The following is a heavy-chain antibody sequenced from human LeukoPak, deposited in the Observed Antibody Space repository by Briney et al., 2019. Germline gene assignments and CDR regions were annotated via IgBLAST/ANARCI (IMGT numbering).Heavy chain of an antibody. CDR2: ISSNGGST. CDR3: ARGGLHLNWFDP. CDR1: GFTFSSYA. V-gene: IGHV3-64*01. D-gene: IGHD4-11*01. J-gene: IGHJ5*02. Sequence: GGSLRLSCAASGFTFSSYAMHWVRQAPGKGLEYVSAISSNGGSTYYANPVKGRFTISRDNSKNTLYLQMGSLRAEDMAVYYCARGGLHLNWFDPWGQGTLVTVSS.